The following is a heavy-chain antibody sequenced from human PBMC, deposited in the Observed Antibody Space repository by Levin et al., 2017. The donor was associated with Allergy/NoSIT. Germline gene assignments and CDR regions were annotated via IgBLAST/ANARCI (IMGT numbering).Heavy chain of an antibody. V-gene: IGHV3-21*01. CDR2: ISSSNSYI. J-gene: IGHJ4*02. D-gene: IGHD4-17*01. CDR3: ASVGRGDYVELDDY. CDR1: GFTFSSSS. Sequence: LSLTCAASGFTFSSSSMNWVRQAPGKGLEWVSYISSSNSYIYYADSVKGRFTVSRDNAKNSLYLQMNSLRAEDTAVYYCASVGRGDYVELDDYWGQGTLVTVSS.